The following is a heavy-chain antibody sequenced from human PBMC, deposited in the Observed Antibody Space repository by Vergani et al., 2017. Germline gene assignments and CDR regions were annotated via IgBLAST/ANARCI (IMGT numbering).Heavy chain of an antibody. V-gene: IGHV3-21*01. Sequence: ELQLVESGGGLVQPGGSLRLSCVASGFTFGSYSMNWVRQAPGNGLEWVSFISSSSSYRYYADSVKGRFTISRDNGEYSLLLQMNSLRPEDTAVYYCASGVPGYQLATQYFQHWGQGTLVTVSS. CDR1: GFTFGSYS. J-gene: IGHJ1*01. D-gene: IGHD2-2*01. CDR2: ISSSSSYR. CDR3: ASGVPGYQLATQYFQH.